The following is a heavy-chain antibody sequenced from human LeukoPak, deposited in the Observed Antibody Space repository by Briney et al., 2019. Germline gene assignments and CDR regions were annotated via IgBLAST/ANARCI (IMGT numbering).Heavy chain of an antibody. CDR3: ARALLSQLVYDY. V-gene: IGHV3-21*01. Sequence: GGSLRLSCAASGFTFSSYDMHWVRQAPGKGLEWVSSISSSSSYIYYADSVKGRFTISRDNAKNSLYLQMNSLRAEDTAVYYCARALLSQLVYDYWGQGTLVTVSS. J-gene: IGHJ4*02. CDR2: ISSSSSYI. D-gene: IGHD6-13*01. CDR1: GFTFSSYD.